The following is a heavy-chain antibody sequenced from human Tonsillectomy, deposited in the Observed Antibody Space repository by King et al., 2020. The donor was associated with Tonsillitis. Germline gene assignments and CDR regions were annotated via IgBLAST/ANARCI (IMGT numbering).Heavy chain of an antibody. CDR3: AGFDSGGFYGVFDY. Sequence: QVQLVESGGGVVQPGTSLRLSCAASGFTFSSYAMHWVRQAPGKGLEWVAAVSYDGSNKYHADSVKGRFTISRDNSKKTVYLQMNSLRAEDTAVYYCAGFDSGGFYGVFDYWGQGTLVTVSS. CDR2: VSYDGSNK. V-gene: IGHV3-30-3*01. D-gene: IGHD3-22*01. J-gene: IGHJ4*02. CDR1: GFTFSSYA.